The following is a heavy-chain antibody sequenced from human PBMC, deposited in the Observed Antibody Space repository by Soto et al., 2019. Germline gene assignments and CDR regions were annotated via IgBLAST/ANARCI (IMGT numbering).Heavy chain of an antibody. CDR3: ARRGVVAATPTGYYYYYYMDV. CDR2: IYYSGST. V-gene: IGHV4-59*01. Sequence: SETLSRTCTVSGGSISSYYWSWIRQPPGKGLEWIGYIYYSGSTNYNPSLKSRVTISVDTSKNQFSLKLSSVTAADTAVYYCARRGVVAATPTGYYYYYYMDVWGKGTTVTVS. CDR1: GGSISSYY. D-gene: IGHD2-15*01. J-gene: IGHJ6*03.